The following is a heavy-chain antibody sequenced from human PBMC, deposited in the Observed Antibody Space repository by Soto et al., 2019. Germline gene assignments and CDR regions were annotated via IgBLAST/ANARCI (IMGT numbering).Heavy chain of an antibody. CDR1: SGSISISNW. J-gene: IGHJ4*02. CDR2: IYHSGST. V-gene: IGHV4-4*02. D-gene: IGHD4-17*01. Sequence: PSETLSLTCAVSSGSISISNWWSWFRQPPGKGLEWIGEIYHSGSTNYNPSLKSRVTISVDKSKNQFSLKLSSVTAADTAVYYCARSPDITVTTAYFDYWGQGTLVTVSS. CDR3: ARSPDITVTTAYFDY.